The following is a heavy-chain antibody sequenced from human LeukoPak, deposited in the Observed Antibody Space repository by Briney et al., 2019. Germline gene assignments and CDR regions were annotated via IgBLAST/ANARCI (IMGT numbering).Heavy chain of an antibody. J-gene: IGHJ6*03. D-gene: IGHD3-3*01. CDR1: GGSMSSYY. V-gene: IGHV4-59*01. Sequence: SETLSLTCSVSGGSMSSYYWSWIRQSPGKGLEWIGYIYHSGSTDYNSSLKSRVTISEDTSKKQFSLKVSSVTAADTAVYYCARMTNDFWSDTYYYYMDVWGKGTTVTVSS. CDR2: IYHSGST. CDR3: ARMTNDFWSDTYYYYMDV.